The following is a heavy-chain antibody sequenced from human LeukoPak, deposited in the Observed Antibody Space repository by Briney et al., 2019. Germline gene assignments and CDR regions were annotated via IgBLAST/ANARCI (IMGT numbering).Heavy chain of an antibody. V-gene: IGHV1-46*01. CDR1: GYIFTR. CDR2: INPSGGST. CDR3: ARGSLDYSIYGTIFA. D-gene: IGHD4-11*01. Sequence: ASVKVSCKKSGYIFTRHWVRQAPGQGLEWMGIINPSGGSTGYPQKFQGRVTMTRDTSTSIVYMELSSLRSEDTAVYYCARGSLDYSIYGTIFAWGQGTLVTVSS. J-gene: IGHJ4*02.